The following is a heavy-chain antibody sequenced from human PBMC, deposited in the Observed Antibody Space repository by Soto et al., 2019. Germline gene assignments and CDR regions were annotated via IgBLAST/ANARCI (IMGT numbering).Heavy chain of an antibody. D-gene: IGHD6-13*01. CDR3: ARTEGSTQQLDY. Sequence: XXSLKISCKCSGDSFTSYWSEGVRQMPGKGLEWMGIIYPGDSDIRYSPSFQGQVTISADKSISTAYLRWSSMKASDTAMYYCARTEGSTQQLDYWGQGTLVTVSS. V-gene: IGHV5-51*01. CDR1: GDSFTSYW. CDR2: IYPGDSDI. J-gene: IGHJ4*02.